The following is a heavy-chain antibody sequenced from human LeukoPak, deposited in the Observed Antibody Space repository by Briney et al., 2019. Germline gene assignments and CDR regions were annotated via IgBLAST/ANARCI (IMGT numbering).Heavy chain of an antibody. CDR3: ARGRVSSSTWYSTYYYFFYMDF. Sequence: SETLSLTCTISGGSISDYYWSWIRQPPGKGLEWIGYVDHTGSTKFNPSLNGRVSISRDTSNNFFSLRLRSVTAADTAVYSCARGRVSSSTWYSTYYYFFYMDFWGKGTTVTVSS. J-gene: IGHJ6*03. CDR1: GGSISDYY. V-gene: IGHV4-59*01. D-gene: IGHD4-11*01. CDR2: VDHTGST.